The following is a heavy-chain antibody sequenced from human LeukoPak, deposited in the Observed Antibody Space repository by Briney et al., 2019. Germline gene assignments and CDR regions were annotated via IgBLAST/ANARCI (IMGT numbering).Heavy chain of an antibody. D-gene: IGHD3-9*01. J-gene: IGHJ4*02. CDR2: IYWNNVN. CDR3: ASSRYDILTGHYNFDY. CDR1: GFSLSTRGVG. V-gene: IGHV2-5*01. Sequence: SGPTRVKPTQTLTLTSTFSGFSLSTRGVGVGWIRQPPGKAPEWLALIYWNNVNRYSPSLKSRLTITKDTSKNQVVLTMTNMDPVDTATYYCASSRYDILTGHYNFDYWGQGTLVTVSS.